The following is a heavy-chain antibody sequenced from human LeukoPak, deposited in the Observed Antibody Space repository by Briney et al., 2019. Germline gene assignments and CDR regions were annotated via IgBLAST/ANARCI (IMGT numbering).Heavy chain of an antibody. CDR2: IIPILGIA. D-gene: IGHD3-22*01. J-gene: IGHJ3*02. Sequence: SVKVSCKASGGTFSSYAISWVRQAPGQGLEWMGRIIPILGIANYAQKFQGRVTITADKSTSTAYMELSSLRSGDTAVYYCASSHGDYYDSSGYYFDAFDIWGQGTMVTVSS. CDR1: GGTFSSYA. V-gene: IGHV1-69*04. CDR3: ASSHGDYYDSSGYYFDAFDI.